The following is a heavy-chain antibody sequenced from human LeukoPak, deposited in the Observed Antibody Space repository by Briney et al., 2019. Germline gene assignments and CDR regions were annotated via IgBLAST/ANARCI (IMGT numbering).Heavy chain of an antibody. Sequence: GGSLRLSCAASGFTFDDYGMSWVRRAPGKGLEWVSGITWNGGSTAYADSVKGRFTISRDNAKNSLYLQMNSLRAEDTAVYYCAREMLAAVAAQSWGQGTLVTVSS. V-gene: IGHV3-20*04. CDR2: ITWNGGST. D-gene: IGHD6-19*01. CDR3: AREMLAAVAAQS. J-gene: IGHJ5*02. CDR1: GFTFDDYG.